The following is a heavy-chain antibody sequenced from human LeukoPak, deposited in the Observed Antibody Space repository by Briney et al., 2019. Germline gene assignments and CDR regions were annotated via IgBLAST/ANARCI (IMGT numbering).Heavy chain of an antibody. CDR2: IYPGDSDT. J-gene: IGHJ4*02. CDR3: ARRQGCSSTSCPPDS. V-gene: IGHV5-51*01. D-gene: IGHD2-2*01. CDR1: GYSFTTYW. Sequence: PEESLKISCRGSGYSFTTYWIGWVRQMPGKGLEWMGIIYPGDSDTRYSPSFQGQVTMSADKSINTAYLQWSSLKASDTAMYYCARRQGCSSTSCPPDSWGQGTLVTVSS.